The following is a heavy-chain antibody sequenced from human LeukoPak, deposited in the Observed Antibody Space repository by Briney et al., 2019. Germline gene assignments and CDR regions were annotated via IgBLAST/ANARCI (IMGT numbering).Heavy chain of an antibody. J-gene: IGHJ4*02. Sequence: SVKVSCKASGYTFTSYGITWVRQDPGQGLEWMGWINANNGDTKYAPNLQGRVTMTRDTSTSTAYMELRSLRSDDTTVYYCARGPIAAAGDYWGQGTLVTVSS. CDR2: INANNGDT. CDR1: GYTFTSYG. D-gene: IGHD6-13*01. V-gene: IGHV1-18*01. CDR3: ARGPIAAAGDY.